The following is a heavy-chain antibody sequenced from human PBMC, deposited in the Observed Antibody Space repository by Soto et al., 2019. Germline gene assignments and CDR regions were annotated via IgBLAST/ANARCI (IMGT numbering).Heavy chain of an antibody. CDR3: ATEDHSSGHAGTFQH. J-gene: IGHJ1*01. CDR2: MSKDGTSQ. V-gene: IGHV3-30*04. D-gene: IGHD3-22*01. Sequence: QVQLVESGGGVVQPGRSLRLSCAASGFTFSSYVMHWVRQAPGKGLEWVAAMSKDGTSQHYADSVKDRFTISRDNSKDTLYVQMDTLRAEDTAVYYCATEDHSSGHAGTFQHWGQGTLVTVSS. CDR1: GFTFSSYV.